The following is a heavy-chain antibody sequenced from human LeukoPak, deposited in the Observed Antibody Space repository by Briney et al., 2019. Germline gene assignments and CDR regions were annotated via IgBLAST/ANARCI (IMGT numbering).Heavy chain of an antibody. Sequence: GGSLRLSCAASGFTFRSYSMNWVRQAPGKGLEWVSYISSSSTIYYADSVKGRFTISRDNAKNSLYLQMNSLRAEDTAVYYCARGACSGGSCYSGWGQGTLVTVSS. V-gene: IGHV3-48*01. CDR1: GFTFRSYS. CDR2: ISSSSTI. J-gene: IGHJ4*02. D-gene: IGHD2-15*01. CDR3: ARGACSGGSCYSG.